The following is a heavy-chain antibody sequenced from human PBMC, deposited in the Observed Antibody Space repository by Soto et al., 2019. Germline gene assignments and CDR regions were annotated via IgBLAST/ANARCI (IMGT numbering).Heavy chain of an antibody. V-gene: IGHV3-30-3*01. CDR2: ISYDGSNK. CDR3: ARDGREQYYDFWSGYSNWFDP. Sequence: GGSLRLSCAASGFTFSSYAMHWVRQAPGKGLEWVAVISYDGSNKYYADSVKGRFTISRDNSKNTLYLQMNSLRAEDTAVYYCARDGREQYYDFWSGYSNWFDPWGQGTLVTVSS. D-gene: IGHD3-3*01. CDR1: GFTFSSYA. J-gene: IGHJ5*02.